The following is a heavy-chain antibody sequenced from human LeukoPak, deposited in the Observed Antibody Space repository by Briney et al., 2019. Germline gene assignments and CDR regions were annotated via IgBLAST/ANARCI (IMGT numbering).Heavy chain of an antibody. CDR2: IYSGGST. J-gene: IGHJ4*02. Sequence: GGSLRLSCAASGFTFSSYGMHWVRQAPGKGLEWVSVIYSGGSTYYADSVKGRFTISRDNSKNTLYLQMNSLRAEDTAVYYCARHYYDSSGWAGYIDYWGQGTLVTVSS. D-gene: IGHD3-22*01. V-gene: IGHV3-NL1*01. CDR3: ARHYYDSSGWAGYIDY. CDR1: GFTFSSYG.